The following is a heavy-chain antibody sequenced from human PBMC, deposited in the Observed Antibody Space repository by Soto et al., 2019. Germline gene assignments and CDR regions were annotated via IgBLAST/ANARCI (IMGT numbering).Heavy chain of an antibody. Sequence: GGSLRLSCAASGFTFSSYSMNWVRQAPGKGLEWVSYISSSSSTIYYADSVKGRFTISRDNAKNSLYLQMNSLRAEDRAVYYCAREEISPGRNSDYWGQGTLRTVSS. CDR1: GFTFSSYS. D-gene: IGHD1-7*01. J-gene: IGHJ4*02. CDR2: ISSSSSTI. CDR3: AREEISPGRNSDY. V-gene: IGHV3-48*01.